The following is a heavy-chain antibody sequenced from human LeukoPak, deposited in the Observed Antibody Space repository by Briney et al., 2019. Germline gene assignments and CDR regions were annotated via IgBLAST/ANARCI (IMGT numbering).Heavy chain of an antibody. CDR2: IFTSGST. V-gene: IGHV4-4*07. D-gene: IGHD6-19*01. Sequence: PSETLSLPCSGSGVSISNYYWSWIPQPPGKGLEGIGRIFTSGSTIYNPSLKSVVTMSVDTSKNQFSLRLSSVTAAETAVYYCVRSRSGRQWLVPPDYYCYYYMDVWGKGTTVTISS. J-gene: IGHJ6*03. CDR1: GVSISNYY. CDR3: VRSRSGRQWLVPPDYYCYYYMDV.